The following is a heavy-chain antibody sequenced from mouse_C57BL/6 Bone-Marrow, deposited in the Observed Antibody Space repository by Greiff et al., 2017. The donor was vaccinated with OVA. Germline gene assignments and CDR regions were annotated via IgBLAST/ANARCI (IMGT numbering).Heavy chain of an antibody. Sequence: VQGVESGAELVRPGTSVKVSCKASGYAFTNYLIEWVKQRPGQGLEWIGVINPGSGGTNYNEKFKGKATLTADKSSSTAYMQLSSLTSEDSAVYFCARNYDYDDFDYWGQGTTLTVSS. V-gene: IGHV1-54*01. D-gene: IGHD2-4*01. CDR3: ARNYDYDDFDY. CDR2: INPGSGGT. J-gene: IGHJ2*01. CDR1: GYAFTNYL.